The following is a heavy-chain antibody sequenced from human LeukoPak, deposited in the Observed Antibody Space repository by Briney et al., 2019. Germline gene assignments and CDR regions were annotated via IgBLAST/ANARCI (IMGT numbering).Heavy chain of an antibody. D-gene: IGHD5-18*01. J-gene: IGHJ6*02. V-gene: IGHV3-9*01. CDR1: GFTFDDYA. CDR2: ISWNSGSI. CDR3: AKGGYSYGQRVYYYYGMDV. Sequence: GRSLRLSCAASGFTFDDYAMHWVRQAPGKGLEWDSGISWNSGSIGYADSVKGRFTISRDNAKNSLYLQMNSLRAEDTALYYCAKGGYSYGQRVYYYYGMDVWGQGTTVTVSS.